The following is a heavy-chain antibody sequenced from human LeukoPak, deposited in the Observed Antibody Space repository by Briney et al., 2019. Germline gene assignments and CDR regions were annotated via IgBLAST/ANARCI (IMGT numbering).Heavy chain of an antibody. CDR1: GYTFTSYY. V-gene: IGHV1-46*03. Sequence: ASVKVSCKASGYTFTSYYMHWVRQAPGQGLEWMGITNPSGGSTSYAQKFQGRVTMTRDTSTSTVYMELSSLRSEDTAVYYCARDLGGYSYGPYFDYWGQGTLVTVSS. CDR3: ARDLGGYSYGPYFDY. D-gene: IGHD5-18*01. CDR2: TNPSGGST. J-gene: IGHJ4*02.